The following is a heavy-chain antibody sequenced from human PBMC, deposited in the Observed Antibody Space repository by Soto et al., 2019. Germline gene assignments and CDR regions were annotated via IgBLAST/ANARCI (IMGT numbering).Heavy chain of an antibody. V-gene: IGHV4-39*01. CDR1: GGSISSSSYY. CDR3: ARQIAVAGTHY. CDR2: IYYSGST. D-gene: IGHD6-19*01. J-gene: IGHJ4*02. Sequence: QLQLQESGPGLVKPSETLSLTCTVSGGSISSSSYYWGWIRQPPGKGLEWIGSIYYSGSTYYNPSLKSRVAISVDTSNNQFSLKLSSVTAADTAVYYCARQIAVAGTHYWGQGTLVTVSS.